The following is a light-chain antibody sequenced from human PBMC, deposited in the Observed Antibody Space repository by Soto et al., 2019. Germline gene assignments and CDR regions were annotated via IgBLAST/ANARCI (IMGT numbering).Light chain of an antibody. Sequence: EVVLTQSPGTLSLSPGERATLSCRTSQSVYDNQLAWYQQKPGQAPRLLIYDVSIRASTIPDRFSGSGSGTDFTLSINRLEPEDFAVYYCQQYVTSRRTFGPGTKVDIK. CDR3: QQYVTSRRT. CDR1: QSVYDNQ. CDR2: DVS. J-gene: IGKJ1*01. V-gene: IGKV3-20*01.